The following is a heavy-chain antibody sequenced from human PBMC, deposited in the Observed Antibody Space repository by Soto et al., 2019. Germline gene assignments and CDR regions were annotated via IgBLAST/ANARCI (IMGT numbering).Heavy chain of an antibody. V-gene: IGHV3-21*01. J-gene: IGHJ4*02. CDR3: ASRGLYYDFWSGYYTPQPYYFDY. Sequence: EVQLVESWGGLVKPGGSLRLSCAASGFTFSSYSMNWVRQAPGKGLEWVSSISSSSSYIYYADSVKGRFTISRDNAKNSLYLQMNSLRAEDTAVYYCASRGLYYDFWSGYYTPQPYYFDYWGQGTLVTVSS. D-gene: IGHD3-3*01. CDR1: GFTFSSYS. CDR2: ISSSSSYI.